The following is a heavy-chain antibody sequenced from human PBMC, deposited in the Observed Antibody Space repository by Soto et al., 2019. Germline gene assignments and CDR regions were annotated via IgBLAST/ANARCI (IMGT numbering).Heavy chain of an antibody. Sequence: PGGSLRLSCAASGFTFSDYYMSWIRQAPGKGLEWVSYISSSGSTIYYADSVKGRFTISRDNAKNSLYLQMNSLRAEDTAVYYCAKDIGSGYQDFDYWGQGTLVTVSS. CDR1: GFTFSDYY. J-gene: IGHJ4*02. V-gene: IGHV3-11*01. D-gene: IGHD3-22*01. CDR2: ISSSGSTI. CDR3: AKDIGSGYQDFDY.